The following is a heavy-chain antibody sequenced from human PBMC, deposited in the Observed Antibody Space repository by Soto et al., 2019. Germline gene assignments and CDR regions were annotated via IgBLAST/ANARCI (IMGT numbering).Heavy chain of an antibody. Sequence: GGSLRLSCVGAGFRISNYFMSWVRQAPGKGLEWVANIKEDGSEKYYVESVKGRFTISRDNAKNSLYLQVNSLRDEDTAVYYCARPRFRGMDVWGQGTTVTVSS. CDR2: IKEDGSEK. D-gene: IGHD3-10*01. CDR1: GFRISNYF. CDR3: ARPRFRGMDV. J-gene: IGHJ6*02. V-gene: IGHV3-7*03.